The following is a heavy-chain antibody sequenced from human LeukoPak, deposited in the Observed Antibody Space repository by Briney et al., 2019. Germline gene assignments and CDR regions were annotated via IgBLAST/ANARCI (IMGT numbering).Heavy chain of an antibody. D-gene: IGHD2-2*01. V-gene: IGHV1-18*01. CDR2: ISAYNGNT. CDR3: ARVPSWRPLDY. J-gene: IGHJ4*02. Sequence: ASVKVSCKASGYTFTSYGIIWVRQAPGQGLEWMGWISAYNGNTKYAQKLQGRVTMTTDTSTSTAYMELRNLRSDDTAVYYCARVPSWRPLDYWGQGTLVTVSS. CDR1: GYTFTSYG.